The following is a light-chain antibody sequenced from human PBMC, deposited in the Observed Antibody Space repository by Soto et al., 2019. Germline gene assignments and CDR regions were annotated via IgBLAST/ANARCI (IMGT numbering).Light chain of an antibody. Sequence: QAVVTQPPSASGTPGQRVTISCSGSSSNIGSNYVYWYQQFPGTAPKLLIYRNNQRPSGVPDRFSGSKSGTSASLAISGLRSEDEADYYCAAWDDSLSGVVFGGGTKVTVL. V-gene: IGLV1-47*01. CDR3: AAWDDSLSGVV. J-gene: IGLJ2*01. CDR1: SSNIGSNY. CDR2: RNN.